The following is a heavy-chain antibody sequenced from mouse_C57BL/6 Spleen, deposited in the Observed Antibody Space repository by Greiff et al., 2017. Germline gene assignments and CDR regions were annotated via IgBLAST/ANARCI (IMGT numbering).Heavy chain of an antibody. D-gene: IGHD1-1*01. CDR2: IYPGSGNT. V-gene: IGHV1-66*01. CDR3: ARDDYYGSSYYFDY. Sequence: QVQLQQSGPELVKPGASVKISCKASGYSFTSYYIHWVKQRPGQGLEWIGWIYPGSGNTKYNEKFKGKATLTADTSSSTAYMQLSSLTSEDSAVYYGARDDYYGSSYYFDYWGQGTTLTVSS. CDR1: GYSFTSYY. J-gene: IGHJ2*01.